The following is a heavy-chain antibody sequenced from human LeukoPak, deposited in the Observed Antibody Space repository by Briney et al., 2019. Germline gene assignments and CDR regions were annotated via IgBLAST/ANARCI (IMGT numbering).Heavy chain of an antibody. CDR1: GGSISSSSYY. Sequence: SETLSLTCTVSGGSISSSSYYWGWIRQPPGKGLEWIGSIYYSGSTYYNPALKSRVTISVDTSKNQFSLKLSSVTAADTAVYYCARQTTVTVFYSWFDPWGQGTLVTVSS. D-gene: IGHD4-17*01. V-gene: IGHV4-39*01. CDR3: ARQTTVTVFYSWFDP. CDR2: IYYSGST. J-gene: IGHJ5*02.